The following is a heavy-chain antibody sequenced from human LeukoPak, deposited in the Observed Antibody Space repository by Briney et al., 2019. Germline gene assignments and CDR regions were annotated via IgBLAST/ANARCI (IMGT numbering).Heavy chain of an antibody. CDR1: GYTFTGYY. Sequence: ASVKVSCKASGYTFTGYYMHWVRQAPGQGLEWMGWINPNSGGTNYAQKFQGRVTMTRDTSISTAYMELSRLRSDDTAVYYCARVRDYSGYDYYFDYWGQGTLVTVSS. J-gene: IGHJ4*02. CDR2: INPNSGGT. D-gene: IGHD5-12*01. CDR3: ARVRDYSGYDYYFDY. V-gene: IGHV1-2*02.